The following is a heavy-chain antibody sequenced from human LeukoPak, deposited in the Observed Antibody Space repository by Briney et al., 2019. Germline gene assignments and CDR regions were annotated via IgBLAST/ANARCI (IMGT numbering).Heavy chain of an antibody. Sequence: GGSLRLSCRTSGFTFSTYAMSWVRQAPGKGLEWVSTISGRGDSTYYADSVRGRFTISRDNPKNTLYLQISGLGVEDTAVYYCASNERRGYTYGYFDYWGQGTLVTVSS. J-gene: IGHJ4*02. D-gene: IGHD5-18*01. CDR1: GFTFSTYA. CDR2: ISGRGDST. CDR3: ASNERRGYTYGYFDY. V-gene: IGHV3-23*01.